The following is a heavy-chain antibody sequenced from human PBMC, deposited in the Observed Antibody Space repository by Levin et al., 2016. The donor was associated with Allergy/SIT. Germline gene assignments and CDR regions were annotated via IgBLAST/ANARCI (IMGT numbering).Heavy chain of an antibody. Sequence: GESLKISCAASGFVFSNYWMYWVRQTSGKGLEWVASIKQDGSKRWYVDSVEGRFTVSRDNAKNLLYLQMNDLRAEDTAIYYCARVAPADQILEYYWYFDIWGRGTRVTVSS. CDR1: GFVFSNYW. J-gene: IGHJ2*01. CDR3: ARVAPADQILEYYWYFDI. D-gene: IGHD1-1*01. V-gene: IGHV3-7*04. CDR2: IKQDGSKR.